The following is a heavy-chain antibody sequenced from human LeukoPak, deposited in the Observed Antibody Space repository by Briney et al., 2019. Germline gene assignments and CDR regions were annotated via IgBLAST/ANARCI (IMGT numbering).Heavy chain of an antibody. V-gene: IGHV3-7*03. CDR1: GFTFSRYW. Sequence: GGSLRLPCAASGFTFSRYWMSWVRQAPGKGLEWVANIKHDGSEKYYVDSVKGRFTIARDNAKNSLYLQMGSLRAEDTAVYYCARFSGRNWGQGTLVTVSS. CDR3: ARFSGRN. J-gene: IGHJ4*02. CDR2: IKHDGSEK. D-gene: IGHD2-15*01.